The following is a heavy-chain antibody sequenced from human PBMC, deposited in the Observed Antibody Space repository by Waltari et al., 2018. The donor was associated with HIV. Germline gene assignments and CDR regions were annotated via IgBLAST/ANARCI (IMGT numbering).Heavy chain of an antibody. CDR3: ARGGTTVTTTDWYFDL. J-gene: IGHJ2*01. Sequence: QVQLVQSGAEVKKPGSSVKVSCKASGGTFSSYAISWVRQAPEQGLEWMGGIIPIFGTANYAQKFQGRVTITADEATSTAYMELSSLRSEDTAVYYCARGGTTVTTTDWYFDLWGRGTLVTVSS. V-gene: IGHV1-69*01. D-gene: IGHD4-17*01. CDR2: IIPIFGTA. CDR1: GGTFSSYA.